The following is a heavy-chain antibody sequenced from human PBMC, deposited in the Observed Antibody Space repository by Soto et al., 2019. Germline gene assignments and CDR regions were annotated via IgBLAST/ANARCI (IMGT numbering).Heavy chain of an antibody. CDR3: ARLTIAAAGTLYYYGMDV. D-gene: IGHD6-13*01. Sequence: GESLKISCKGSGYSFTSYWISWVRQMPGKGPEWMGRIDPSDSYTNYSPSFQGHVTISADKSISTAYLQWSSLKASDTAMYYCARLTIAAAGTLYYYGMDVWGQGTTVTVSS. J-gene: IGHJ6*02. CDR2: IDPSDSYT. CDR1: GYSFTSYW. V-gene: IGHV5-10-1*01.